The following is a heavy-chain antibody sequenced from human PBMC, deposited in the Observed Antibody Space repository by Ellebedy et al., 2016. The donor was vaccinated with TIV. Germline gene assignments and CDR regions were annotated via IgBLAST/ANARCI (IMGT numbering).Heavy chain of an antibody. CDR3: AREGKHYGGNSGIDY. J-gene: IGHJ4*02. D-gene: IGHD4-23*01. Sequence: GESLKISXAVSGLNVSNNYMRWVRQAPGKGLEWVSVIYSGGSTYYADSVKGRFTISRDSSNNTLYLQMNSLRAEDTAVYYCAREGKHYGGNSGIDYWGQGTLVTVSS. V-gene: IGHV3-66*01. CDR1: GLNVSNNY. CDR2: IYSGGST.